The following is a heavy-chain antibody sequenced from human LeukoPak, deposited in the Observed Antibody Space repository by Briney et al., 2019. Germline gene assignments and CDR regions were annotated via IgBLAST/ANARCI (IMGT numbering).Heavy chain of an antibody. CDR3: ARDQGYVSNYDWFDP. CDR2: INPSGGST. CDR1: GYTFTRYY. J-gene: IGHJ5*02. Sequence: GASVKVSCKASGYTFTRYYIHWVRQAPGQGLEWMGIINPSGGSTSYAQKFQGRVTMTRDMSTSTVYMELSSLRSEDTAVYYCARDQGYVSNYDWFDPWGQGTLVTVSS. V-gene: IGHV1-46*01. D-gene: IGHD4-11*01.